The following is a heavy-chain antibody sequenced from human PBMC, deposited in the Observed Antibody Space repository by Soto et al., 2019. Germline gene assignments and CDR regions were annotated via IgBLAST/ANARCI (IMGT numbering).Heavy chain of an antibody. J-gene: IGHJ3*02. CDR2: IYSGGNT. CDR3: AREVRVRGFAFDI. V-gene: IGHV3-66*01. CDR1: GFTVSSNY. D-gene: IGHD3-3*01. Sequence: GSLRLSCAVSGFTVSSNYMNWVRQAPGKGLEWVSFIYSGGNTHYADSVKGRFTISRDNSKNMLYLQMNSLRVEDTAVYYCAREVRVRGFAFDIWGQGTMVTVSS.